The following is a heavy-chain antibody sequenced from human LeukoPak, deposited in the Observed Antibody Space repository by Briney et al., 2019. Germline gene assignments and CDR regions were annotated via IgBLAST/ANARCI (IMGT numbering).Heavy chain of an antibody. CDR2: ISGSGGST. V-gene: IGHV3-23*01. CDR1: GFTFSSYA. CDR3: AKDRGSGWAFDY. Sequence: GGSLRLSCAASGFTFSSYAMSWVRQAPGKGLEWVSAISGSGGSTYYADSVKGRFTISRDNSKNTLYLQMNSLRAVDTAVYYCAKDRGSGWAFDYWGQGTLVTVSS. J-gene: IGHJ4*02. D-gene: IGHD6-19*01.